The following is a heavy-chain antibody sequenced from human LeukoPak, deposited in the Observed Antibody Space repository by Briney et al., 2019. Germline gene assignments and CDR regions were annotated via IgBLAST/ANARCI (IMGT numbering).Heavy chain of an antibody. J-gene: IGHJ4*02. D-gene: IGHD2-2*01. CDR2: IKQDGSEK. Sequence: PGGSLRLSCAASGFTFSSYWMSWVRQAPGKGLEWVANIKQDGSEKYYVDPVKGRFTISRDNAKNSLYLQMNSLRAEDTAVYYCATSSRRSGVPAASWWFDYWGQGTLVTASS. V-gene: IGHV3-7*01. CDR3: ATSSRRSGVPAASWWFDY. CDR1: GFTFSSYW.